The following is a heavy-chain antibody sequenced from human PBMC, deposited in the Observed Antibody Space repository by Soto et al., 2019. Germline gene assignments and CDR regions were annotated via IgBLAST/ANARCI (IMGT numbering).Heavy chain of an antibody. CDR1: GGSISSGGYS. CDR3: ARGTSWFDP. V-gene: IGHV4-30-2*01. Sequence: PSETLSLTCAVSGGSISSGGYSWSWLRQRPGKGLEWIGYIYHSGSAYYNASLTSRVSMSVDRSKIQFSRKLSSVTAADSAVYYRARGTSWFDPWGQGTLVTVSS. CDR2: IYHSGSA. J-gene: IGHJ5*02.